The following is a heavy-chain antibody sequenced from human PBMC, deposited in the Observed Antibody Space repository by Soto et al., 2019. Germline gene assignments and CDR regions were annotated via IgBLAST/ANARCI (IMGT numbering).Heavy chain of an antibody. V-gene: IGHV4-59*01. CDR2: IYYSGST. D-gene: IGHD2-21*01. J-gene: IGHJ5*02. CDR3: ARDLEHEDWFDP. CDR1: GGSISSYY. Sequence: SETLSLTCTVSGGSISSYYWSWIRQPPGKGLEWIGYIYYSGSTNYNPSLKSRVTISVDTSKNQFSLKLSSVTAADTAVYYCARDLEHEDWFDPWGQGTLVTVSS.